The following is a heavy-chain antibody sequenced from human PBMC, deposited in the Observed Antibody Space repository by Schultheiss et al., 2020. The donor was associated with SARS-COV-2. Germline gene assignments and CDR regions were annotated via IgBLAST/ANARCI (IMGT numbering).Heavy chain of an antibody. CDR3: ARDRYYYDSSGYYGSGFDY. J-gene: IGHJ4*02. V-gene: IGHV6-1*01. Sequence: SQTLSLTCAISGDSVSSNSAAWNWIRQSPSRGLEWLGRTYYRSKWYNDYAVSVKSRITINPDTSKNQFSLQLNSVTPEDTAVYYCARDRYYYDSSGYYGSGFDYWGQGTLVTVSS. CDR1: GDSVSSNSAA. CDR2: TYYRSKWYN. D-gene: IGHD3-22*01.